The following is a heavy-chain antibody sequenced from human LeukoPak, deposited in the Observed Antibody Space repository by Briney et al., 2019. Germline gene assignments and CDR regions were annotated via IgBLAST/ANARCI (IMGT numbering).Heavy chain of an antibody. CDR3: ARDGSYYYGSGSYYESGYFDY. J-gene: IGHJ4*02. D-gene: IGHD3-10*01. CDR1: GYTFTSYY. V-gene: IGHV1-46*01. CDR2: INPSGGST. Sequence: ASVKVSCKASGYTFTSYYMHWVRQAPGQGLEWMGIINPSGGSTSYAQKFQGRVTMTRDTSTSTVYMELSSLRSEDTAVYYCARDGSYYYGSGSYYESGYFDYWGQGTLVTVSS.